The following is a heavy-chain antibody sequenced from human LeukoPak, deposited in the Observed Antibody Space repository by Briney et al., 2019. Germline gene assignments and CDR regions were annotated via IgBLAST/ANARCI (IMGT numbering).Heavy chain of an antibody. CDR3: ARGDYYDSSGPPGAPYYFDY. V-gene: IGHV1-69*05. J-gene: IGHJ4*02. CDR1: GGTFSSYA. CDR2: IIPIFGTA. Sequence: SVKVSCKASGGTFSSYAISWVRQAPGQGLEWMGGIIPIFGTANYAQKFQGRVTMTRDTSTSTVYMELSSLRSEDTAVYYCARGDYYDSSGPPGAPYYFDYWGQGTLVTVSS. D-gene: IGHD3-22*01.